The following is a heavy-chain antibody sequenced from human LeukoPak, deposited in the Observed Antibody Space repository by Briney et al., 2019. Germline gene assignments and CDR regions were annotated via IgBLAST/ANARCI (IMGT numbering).Heavy chain of an antibody. V-gene: IGHV4-61*02. CDR1: GASISSGSHH. CDR3: ARDKGGFLYFGEYDP. Sequence: SETLSLTCTVSGASISSGSHHWSWIRQPAGKGLEWIGRIYTSGSTNYNPSLKSRVSISVDMPKNQFSLKLSSVTAADTAVYYCARDKGGFLYFGEYDPWGQGTLVTVSS. J-gene: IGHJ5*02. D-gene: IGHD3-10*01. CDR2: IYTSGST.